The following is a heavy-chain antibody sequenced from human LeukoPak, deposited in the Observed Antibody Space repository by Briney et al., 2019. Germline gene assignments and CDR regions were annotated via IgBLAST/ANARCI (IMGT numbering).Heavy chain of an antibody. CDR2: ISGSGGST. CDR3: AIGVLLWFGEDY. CDR1: GFTFSSYA. Sequence: GGSLRLSCAASGFTFSSYAMSWVRQAPGKGLEWVSAISGSGGSTYYADSVKGRFTISRDNSKNTLYLQMNGLRAEDTAVYYCAIGVLLWFGEDYWGQGTLVTVSS. J-gene: IGHJ4*02. D-gene: IGHD3-10*01. V-gene: IGHV3-23*01.